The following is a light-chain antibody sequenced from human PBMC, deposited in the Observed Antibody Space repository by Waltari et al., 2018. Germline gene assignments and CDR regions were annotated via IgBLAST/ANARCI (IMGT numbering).Light chain of an antibody. J-gene: IGKJ2*01. Sequence: IEMTQSPSSLSASVGDRVPITCRASQSISTSLNWYQQIPGKAPKLLIYLASTLQSGVPSRFSGSGSGTDFSLTISSLQPEDFATYYCQQSYITAYTFGQGTKVEIQ. CDR1: QSISTS. V-gene: IGKV1-39*01. CDR2: LAS. CDR3: QQSYITAYT.